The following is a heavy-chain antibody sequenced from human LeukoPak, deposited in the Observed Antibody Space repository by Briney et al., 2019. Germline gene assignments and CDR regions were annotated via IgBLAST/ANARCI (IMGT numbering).Heavy chain of an antibody. D-gene: IGHD3-10*01. V-gene: IGHV3-9*01. CDR2: ISWKSNTI. J-gene: IGHJ6*02. CDR1: GFTFGDYA. CDR3: AKDYGSGSYKSPSYKYYYYYGLDV. Sequence: GGSLRLSCTASGFTFGDYAMHWVRQAPGKGLEWVSGISWKSNTIGYADSVKGRFTISRDNAKNSLYLEMNSLRAEDTALYYCAKDYGSGSYKSPSYKYYYYYGLDVWGQGTTVTVSS.